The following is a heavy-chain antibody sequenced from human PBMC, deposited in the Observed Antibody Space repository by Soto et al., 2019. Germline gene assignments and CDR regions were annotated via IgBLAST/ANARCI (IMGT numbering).Heavy chain of an antibody. D-gene: IGHD3-10*01. Sequence: EVQLVESGGGLVQPGGSLRLSCAASGFTFSDYYMDWVRQAPGKGLEWVGRVRKRVNSYTKAYAASVKGRFTISRADSKRSVYLQMSSLKTDYTAVYYGVSVRGGGTFHFDYWGQGNLVTVSS. CDR3: VSVRGGGTFHFDY. CDR2: VRKRVNSYTK. J-gene: IGHJ4*02. V-gene: IGHV3-72*01. CDR1: GFTFSDYY.